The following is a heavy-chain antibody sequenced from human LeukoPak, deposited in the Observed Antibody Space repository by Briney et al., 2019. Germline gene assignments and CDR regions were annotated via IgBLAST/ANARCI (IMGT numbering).Heavy chain of an antibody. J-gene: IGHJ4*02. D-gene: IGHD2-2*01. CDR1: GFTFTSA. CDR3: AKGVSQPKYYFEY. Sequence: GGSLRLSCAASGFTFTSAMRWVRQAPGKGLEWVSSITGSGDEAFYADSVKGRFTIFRDNSKNTLYLQMNSLTAEDTAVYYCAKGVSQPKYYFEYWGRGTLVTVAS. V-gene: IGHV3-23*01. CDR2: ITGSGDEA.